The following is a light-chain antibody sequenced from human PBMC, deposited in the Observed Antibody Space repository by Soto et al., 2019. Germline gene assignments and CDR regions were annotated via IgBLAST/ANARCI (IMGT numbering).Light chain of an antibody. Sequence: EIVMTQSPATLSVSPGERATLSCRASQSVGSNLAWYQQKHGQPPRLLIYGASTRATGIPARFSGSGSGTEFTLTISSLQSEDFAVYYCQQYNNWPPWTFGQGTKVDI. V-gene: IGKV3-15*01. CDR1: QSVGSN. CDR3: QQYNNWPPWT. CDR2: GAS. J-gene: IGKJ1*01.